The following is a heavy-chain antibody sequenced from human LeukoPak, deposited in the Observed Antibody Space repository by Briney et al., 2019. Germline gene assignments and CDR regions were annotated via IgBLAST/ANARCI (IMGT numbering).Heavy chain of an antibody. Sequence: SETLSLTCTVSGGSISSSSYYWGWIRQPPGKGLEWIGSIYYSGSTYYNPSLKSRVTISVDTSKNQFSLKLSSVTAADTAVYYCARGRTLRDWGQGTLVTVSS. D-gene: IGHD4/OR15-4a*01. V-gene: IGHV4-39*07. CDR1: GGSISSSSYY. J-gene: IGHJ4*02. CDR2: IYYSGST. CDR3: ARGRTLRD.